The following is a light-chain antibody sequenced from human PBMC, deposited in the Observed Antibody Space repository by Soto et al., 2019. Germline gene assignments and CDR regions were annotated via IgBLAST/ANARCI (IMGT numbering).Light chain of an antibody. J-gene: IGKJ1*01. CDR2: DAS. CDR1: QSVNNN. Sequence: EIVMTQSPATLSVSPGERVTFSCRASQSVNNNLAWYQHKPGQSPRLLVNDASTRATAVPARFSGSGSGTEFTLTISSLQPEDFALYFCHQYKNWPPTFGQGTKVEIQ. V-gene: IGKV3-15*01. CDR3: HQYKNWPPT.